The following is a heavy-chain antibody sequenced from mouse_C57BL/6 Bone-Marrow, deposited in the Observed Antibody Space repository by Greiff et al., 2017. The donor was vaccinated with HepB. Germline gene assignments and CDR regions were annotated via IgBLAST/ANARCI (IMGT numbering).Heavy chain of an antibody. D-gene: IGHD2-5*01. J-gene: IGHJ4*01. V-gene: IGHV14-1*01. CDR2: IDPEDGDT. CDR1: GFNIKDYY. CDR3: THYSNYYYYAMDY. Sequence: EVKLQQSGAELVRPGASVKLSCTASGFNIKDYYMHWVKQRPEQGLEWIGRIDPEDGDTEYAPKFQGKATMTADTSSNTAYLQLSSLTSEDTAVYYCTHYSNYYYYAMDYWGQGTSVTVSS.